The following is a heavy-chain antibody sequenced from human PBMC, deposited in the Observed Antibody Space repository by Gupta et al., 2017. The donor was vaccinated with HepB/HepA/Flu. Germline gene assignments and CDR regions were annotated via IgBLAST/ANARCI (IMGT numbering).Heavy chain of an antibody. CDR3: ARILAAGSSGGGAVDY. D-gene: IGHD1-26*01. J-gene: IGHJ4*02. V-gene: IGHV2-70*15. Sequence: QVTLRESGPALVKPTQTLTLTCTFSGFSLSTSGMCVSWIRQPPGKALEWLARIDWDDDKYYSTSLKTRLTISKDTSKNQVVLTMTNMDPVDTATYYCARILAAGSSGGGAVDYWGQGTLVTVSS. CDR2: IDWDDDK. CDR1: GFSLSTSGMC.